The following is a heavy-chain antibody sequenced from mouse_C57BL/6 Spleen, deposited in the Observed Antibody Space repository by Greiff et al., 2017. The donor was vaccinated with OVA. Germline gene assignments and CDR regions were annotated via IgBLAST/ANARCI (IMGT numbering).Heavy chain of an antibody. J-gene: IGHJ4*01. Sequence: EVQGVESGGGLVQPKGSLKLSCAASGFSFNTYAMNWVRQAPGKGLEWVARIRSKSNNYATYYDDSVKDRFTISRDDSESMLYLQMNNLKTEDTAMYYCVRHVDYDGGGAMDYWGQGTSVTVSS. CDR1: GFSFNTYA. D-gene: IGHD2-4*01. V-gene: IGHV10-1*01. CDR2: IRSKSNNYAT. CDR3: VRHVDYDGGGAMDY.